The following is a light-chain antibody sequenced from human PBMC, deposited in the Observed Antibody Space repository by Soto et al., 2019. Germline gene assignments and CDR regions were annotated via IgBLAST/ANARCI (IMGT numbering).Light chain of an antibody. CDR1: NSDVGAYPY. CDR2: EVA. V-gene: IGLV2-14*03. J-gene: IGLJ2*01. Sequence: QSALTQPASVSGSPGQSITISCTGTNSDVGAYPYVSWYQQHPGNAPKLLIYEVADWPSGVSDRFSGSKSGNTASLTISALQAEDEAVYYCSSYATSGTNVIFGGGTKLTVL. CDR3: SSYATSGTNVI.